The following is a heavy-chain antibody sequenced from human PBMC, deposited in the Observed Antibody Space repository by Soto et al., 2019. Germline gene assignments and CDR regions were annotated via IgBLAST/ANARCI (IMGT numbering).Heavy chain of an antibody. CDR3: ARHQTHSFVAFDY. J-gene: IGHJ4*02. V-gene: IGHV4-39*01. CDR2: IYYSGST. CDR1: GDSIGSTSYY. Sequence: QLQLQESGPGLVKPSETLSLTCTVSGDSIGSTSYYWGWIRQPPGKGLEWIGSIYYSGSTYYSPSLKSRVTISVDTSKNQFSLRLNSVTAADPAVYYCARHQTHSFVAFDYWGQGTLVTVSS. D-gene: IGHD5-18*01.